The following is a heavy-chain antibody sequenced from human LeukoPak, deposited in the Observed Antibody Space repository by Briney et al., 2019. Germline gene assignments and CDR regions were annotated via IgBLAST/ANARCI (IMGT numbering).Heavy chain of an antibody. D-gene: IGHD2-15*01. CDR3: ASPSCSAANCYSGIDY. J-gene: IGHJ4*02. CDR2: INTDGSAT. CDR1: GLTLSKYW. Sequence: GGSLRLSCAASGLTLSKYWMHWVRQDPGKGLVWVSRINTDGSATRYADSVKGRFTISRYNAKNTLYLQMNSLRAEDTAVYYCASPSCSAANCYSGIDYWGQGTLVTVSS. V-gene: IGHV3-74*01.